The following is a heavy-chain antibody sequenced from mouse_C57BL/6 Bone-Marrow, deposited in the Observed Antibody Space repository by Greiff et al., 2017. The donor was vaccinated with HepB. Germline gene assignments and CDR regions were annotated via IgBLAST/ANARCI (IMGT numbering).Heavy chain of an antibody. CDR2: IWSGGST. CDR3: ARNWGWDYAMDY. V-gene: IGHV2-2*01. Sequence: QVQLKESGPGLVQPSQSLSITCTVSGFSLTSYGVHWVRQSPGKGLEWLGVIWSGGSTDYNAAFISRLSISKDNSKSQVFVKMNSLQADDTAIYYCARNWGWDYAMDYGGQGTSVTVSS. D-gene: IGHD3-3*01. J-gene: IGHJ4*01. CDR1: GFSLTSYG.